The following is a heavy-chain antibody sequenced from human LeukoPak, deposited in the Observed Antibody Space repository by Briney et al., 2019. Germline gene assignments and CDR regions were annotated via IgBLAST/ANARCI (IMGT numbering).Heavy chain of an antibody. J-gene: IGHJ4*02. CDR3: AGVGYDYVWGSYRYLYFDY. CDR2: IYYSGST. Sequence: SETLSLTCTVSGGSISSYYWSWIRQPTGKGLEWIGYIYYSGSTNYNPSLKSRVTISVDTSKNQFSLKLSSVTAADTAVYYCAGVGYDYVWGSYRYLYFDYWGQGTLVTVSS. V-gene: IGHV4-59*01. CDR1: GGSISSYY. D-gene: IGHD3-16*02.